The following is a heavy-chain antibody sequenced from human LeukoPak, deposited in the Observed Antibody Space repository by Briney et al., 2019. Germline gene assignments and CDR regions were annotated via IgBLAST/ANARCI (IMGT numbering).Heavy chain of an antibody. CDR2: IYYSGIT. CDR3: ARGMITFGGLPDYYYYMDV. Sequence: PSETLSLTCTVSGGSIISSTYFWGWIRQPPGKGLEWIGNIYYSGITYYNPSLKSRVTISVDTSKSQFSLKLSSVTAADTAVYYCARGMITFGGLPDYYYYMDVWGKGTTVTISS. D-gene: IGHD3-16*01. V-gene: IGHV4-39*07. J-gene: IGHJ6*03. CDR1: GGSIISSTYF.